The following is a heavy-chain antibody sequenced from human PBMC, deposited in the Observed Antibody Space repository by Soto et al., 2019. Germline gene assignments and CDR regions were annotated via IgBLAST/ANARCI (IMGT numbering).Heavy chain of an antibody. CDR2: MNPNSGNT. J-gene: IGHJ6*02. Sequence: GASVKVSCKASGYTFTSYDINWVRQATGQGLEWMRWMNPNSGNTGYAQKFQGRVTMTRNTSISTAYMELSSLRSEDTAVYYCARGGGYQLLLDYYYYYGMDVWGQGTTVTVS. V-gene: IGHV1-8*01. CDR1: GYTFTSYD. CDR3: ARGGGYQLLLDYYYYYGMDV. D-gene: IGHD2-2*01.